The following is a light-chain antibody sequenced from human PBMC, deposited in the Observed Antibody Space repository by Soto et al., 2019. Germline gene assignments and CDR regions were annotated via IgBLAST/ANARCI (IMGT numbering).Light chain of an antibody. J-gene: IGKJ2*01. V-gene: IGKV3-20*01. CDR2: GAS. CDR3: QHYGSSPPGYT. CDR1: QSVSSSY. Sequence: EIVLTQSPGTLSLSPGERATLSCRASQSVSSSYLAWYQQKPGQAPRLLIYGASSRATGIPDRFSGSGSGTDFTLTISRLEPEDFAVYDCQHYGSSPPGYTFGQGTKLEIK.